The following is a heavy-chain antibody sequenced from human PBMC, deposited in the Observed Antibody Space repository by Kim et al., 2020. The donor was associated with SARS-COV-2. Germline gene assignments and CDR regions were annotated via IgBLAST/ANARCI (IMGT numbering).Heavy chain of an antibody. CDR3: AGLGYSSSWYGIRNWFDP. CDR1: GGSFSGYY. V-gene: IGHV4-34*01. D-gene: IGHD6-13*01. CDR2: INHSGST. J-gene: IGHJ5*02. Sequence: SETLSLTCAVYGGSFSGYYWSWIRQPPGKGLEWIGEINHSGSTNYNPSLKSRVTISVDTSKNQFSLKLSSVTAADTAVYYCAGLGYSSSWYGIRNWFDPWGRGPLVTVSS.